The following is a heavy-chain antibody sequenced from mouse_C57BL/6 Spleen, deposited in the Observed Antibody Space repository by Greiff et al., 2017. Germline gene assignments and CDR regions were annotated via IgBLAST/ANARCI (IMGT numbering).Heavy chain of an antibody. CDR3: ARNGCYYAMDY. J-gene: IGHJ4*01. D-gene: IGHD3-3*01. V-gene: IGHV1-82*01. CDR2: IYPGDGDT. CDR1: GYAFSSSW. Sequence: QVQLQQSGPELVKPGASVKISCKASGYAFSSSWMNWVKQRPGKGLEWIGRIYPGDGDTNYNGKFKGKATLTADKSSSTAYMQLSSLTSEDSAVYFCARNGCYYAMDYWGQGTSVTVSS.